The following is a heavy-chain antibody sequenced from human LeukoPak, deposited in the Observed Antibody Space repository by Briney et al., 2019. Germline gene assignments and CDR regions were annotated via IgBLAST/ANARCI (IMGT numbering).Heavy chain of an antibody. D-gene: IGHD3-10*01. J-gene: IGHJ3*02. CDR1: GGSISSGGYY. CDR2: IYYSGST. CDR3: ARRMYYYGSGRSSFAFDI. V-gene: IGHV4-31*03. Sequence: SQTLSLTCTVSGGSISSGGYYWSWIRQHPGKGLEWIGYIYYSGSTYYNPSLKSRVTISVDTSKNQFSLKLSSVTAADTAVYYCARRMYYYGSGRSSFAFDIWGQRTMVTLSS.